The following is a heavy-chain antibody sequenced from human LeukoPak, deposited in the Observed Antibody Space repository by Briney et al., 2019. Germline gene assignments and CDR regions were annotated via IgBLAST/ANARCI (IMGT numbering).Heavy chain of an antibody. CDR1: GFTFSSYA. CDR3: ARSKQQLDDFDY. D-gene: IGHD6-13*01. CDR2: ISYDGSNK. V-gene: IGHV3-30*04. J-gene: IGHJ4*02. Sequence: AGGSLRLSCAASGFTFSSYAMHWVRQAPGKGLEWVAVISYDGSNKYYADSVKGRFTISRDNSKNTLYLQMNSLRAEDTAVYYCARSKQQLDDFDYWGQGTLVTVSS.